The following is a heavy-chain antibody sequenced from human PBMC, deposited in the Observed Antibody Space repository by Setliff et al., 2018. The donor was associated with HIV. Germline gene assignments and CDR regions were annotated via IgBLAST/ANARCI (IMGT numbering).Heavy chain of an antibody. CDR3: AKVGREYNGYDLTFDS. CDR1: GFTFSSYV. V-gene: IGHV3-30*02. J-gene: IGHJ4*02. CDR2: TWYDGRTT. Sequence: AGGSLRLSCAASGFTFSSYVMHWVRQAPGKGLEWVALTWYDGRTTYYAGSVKGRFTISRDNSKNTLNLQMNTLRAEDTAMYYCAKVGREYNGYDLTFDSWGQGTLVTVSS. D-gene: IGHD5-12*01.